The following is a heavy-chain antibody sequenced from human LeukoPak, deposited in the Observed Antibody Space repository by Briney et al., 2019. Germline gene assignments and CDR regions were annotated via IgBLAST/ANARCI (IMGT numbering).Heavy chain of an antibody. J-gene: IGHJ5*02. Sequence: PSETLSLTCTVSGGSISSYYWSWIRQPPGKGLEWIGYIYYSGSTNYNPSLKSRVTISVGTSKNQFSLKLSSVTAADTAVYYCAAYTGEQQHAFDPWGQGTLVTVSS. V-gene: IGHV4-59*01. CDR2: IYYSGST. D-gene: IGHD6-13*01. CDR3: AAYTGEQQHAFDP. CDR1: GGSISSYY.